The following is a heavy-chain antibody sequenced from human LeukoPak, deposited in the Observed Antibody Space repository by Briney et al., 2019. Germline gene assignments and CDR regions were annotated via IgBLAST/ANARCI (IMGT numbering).Heavy chain of an antibody. CDR3: VNQHYYGGNSYYYYGMDV. D-gene: IGHD4-23*01. V-gene: IGHV3-23*01. Sequence: GGSLRLSCAASGFMFSSNWMSWVRQAPGKGLEWVSAISGSGGSTYYADSVKGRFTISRDNSKNTLYLQMNSLRAEDTAVYYCVNQHYYGGNSYYYYGMDVWGQGTTVTVSS. J-gene: IGHJ6*02. CDR2: ISGSGGST. CDR1: GFMFSSNW.